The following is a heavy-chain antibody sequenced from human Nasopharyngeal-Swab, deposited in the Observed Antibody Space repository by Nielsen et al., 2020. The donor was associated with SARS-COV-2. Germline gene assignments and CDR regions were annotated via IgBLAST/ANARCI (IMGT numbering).Heavy chain of an antibody. V-gene: IGHV1-8*01. J-gene: IGHJ3*02. CDR3: ARRVAGSRRAFDM. Sequence: WVRQAPGQGLEWMGWMNPNSGNTGYAQKFQGRVTMTRNTSISTAHMELSSLRSEDTAVYYCARRVAGSRRAFDMWGQGTMVTVSS. D-gene: IGHD6-19*01. CDR2: MNPNSGNT.